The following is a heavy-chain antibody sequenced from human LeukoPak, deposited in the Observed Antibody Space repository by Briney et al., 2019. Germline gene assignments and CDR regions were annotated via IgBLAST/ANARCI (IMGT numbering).Heavy chain of an antibody. V-gene: IGHV4-39*01. CDR3: ARHSGLRSPFHP. D-gene: IGHD3-3*01. J-gene: IGHJ5*02. Sequence: PSETLSLTCTVSGGPISTTNYYWGWIRQPPGRGLEWIGSIYSSGNTYYTPSLESRVTISVDTSKNQLSLKLTSATAADTSVYYCARHSGLRSPFHPRGQGTLVTVSS. CDR2: IYSSGNT. CDR1: GGPISTTNYY.